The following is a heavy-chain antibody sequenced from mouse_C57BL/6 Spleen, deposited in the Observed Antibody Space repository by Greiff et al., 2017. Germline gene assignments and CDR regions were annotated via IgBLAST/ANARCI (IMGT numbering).Heavy chain of an antibody. Sequence: QVQLQQPGAELVKPGASVKLSCKASGYTFTSYWMHWVKQRPGQGLEWIGMIHPNSGSTNYTEKFKSKATLTVDKSSSTAYLQLSSLTSEDSAVYYCAKGPSSQLTSPMDYWGQGTSVTVSS. D-gene: IGHD3-3*01. CDR3: AKGPSSQLTSPMDY. V-gene: IGHV1-64*01. CDR2: IHPNSGST. J-gene: IGHJ4*01. CDR1: GYTFTSYW.